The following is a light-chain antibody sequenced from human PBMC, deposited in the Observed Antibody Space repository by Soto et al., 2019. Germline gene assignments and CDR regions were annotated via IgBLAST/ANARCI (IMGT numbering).Light chain of an antibody. CDR1: SSNLGAPYD. V-gene: IGLV1-40*01. Sequence: QSVLTQPPSVSGAPGQTVIISCRGSSSNLGAPYDVNWFRQLPGTVPRLLIYGNNNRPSGFPDRFSGSKSGTSASLAITGLQAEDEADYYCQSYDSSLSGYVFGTGTKLTVL. CDR2: GNN. J-gene: IGLJ1*01. CDR3: QSYDSSLSGYV.